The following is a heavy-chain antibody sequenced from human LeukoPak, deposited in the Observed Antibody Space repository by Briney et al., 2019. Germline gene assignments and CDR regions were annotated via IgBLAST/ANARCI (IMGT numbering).Heavy chain of an antibody. CDR1: GFTFSSYG. CDR3: AKVGGYGDPGK. CDR2: ISHDSSNK. V-gene: IGHV3-30*18. J-gene: IGHJ4*02. Sequence: GGSLRLSCAASGFTFSSYGMHWVRQAPGKGLEWLAIISHDSSNKYYAGSVRGRFTISRDNSKNTLYLQINSLRTEDTAMYYCAKVGGYGDPGKWGQGTLVTVSS. D-gene: IGHD4-17*01.